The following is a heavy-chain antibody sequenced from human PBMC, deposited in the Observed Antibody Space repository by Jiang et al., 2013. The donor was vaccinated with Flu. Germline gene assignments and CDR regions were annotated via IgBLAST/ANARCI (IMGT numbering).Heavy chain of an antibody. CDR2: IYPGDSDT. J-gene: IGHJ5*02. CDR1: SYW. CDR3: ARAQITIFGVVTNGGWFDP. V-gene: IGHV5-51*01. D-gene: IGHD3-3*01. Sequence: SYWIGWVRQMPGKGLEWMGIIYPGDSDTRYSPSFQGQVTISADKSISTAYLQWSSLKASDTAMYYCARAQITIFGVVTNGGWFDPWGQGTLVTVSS.